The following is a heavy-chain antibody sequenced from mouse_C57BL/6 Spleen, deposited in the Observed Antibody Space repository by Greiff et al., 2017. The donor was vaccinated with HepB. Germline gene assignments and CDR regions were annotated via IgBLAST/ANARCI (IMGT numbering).Heavy chain of an antibody. V-gene: IGHV2-6-1*01. J-gene: IGHJ2*01. CDR2: IWSDGST. CDR1: GFSLTSYG. D-gene: IGHD2-4*01. Sequence: QVQLKQSGPGLVAPSQSLSITCTVSGFSLTSYGVHWVRQPPGKGLEWLVVIWSDGSTTYNSALKSRLSISKDNSKSQVFLKMNSLQTDDTAMYYCARHGDYDAYFDYWGQSTTLTVSS. CDR3: ARHGDYDAYFDY.